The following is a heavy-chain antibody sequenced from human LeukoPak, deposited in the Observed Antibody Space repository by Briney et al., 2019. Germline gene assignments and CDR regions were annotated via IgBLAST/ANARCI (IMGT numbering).Heavy chain of an antibody. V-gene: IGHV3-30-3*01. CDR3: VRDVIR. CDR2: ISYDGSNK. D-gene: IGHD2-21*01. Sequence: GGSLRLSCAASGFTFSSYAMHWVRQAPGKGLEWVAVISYDGSNKYYADSVKGRFTISRDNSKNTLYLQMNSLRPEDTAVYYCVRDVIRGGQGTLVTVSS. CDR1: GFTFSSYA. J-gene: IGHJ4*02.